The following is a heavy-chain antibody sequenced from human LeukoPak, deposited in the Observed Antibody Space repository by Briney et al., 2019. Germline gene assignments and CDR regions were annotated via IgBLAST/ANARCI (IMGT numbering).Heavy chain of an antibody. V-gene: IGHV3-30*01. CDR1: GFTFSSYA. J-gene: IGHJ5*02. D-gene: IGHD2-2*01. CDR2: ISYDGSNK. Sequence: GRSLRLSCAASGFTFSSYAMHWVRQAPGKGLEWVAVISYDGSNKYYADSVKGRFTISRDNSKNTLYLQMNSLRAEDTAVYYCASDPAAFHCFDPWGKGTLVTVSS. CDR3: ASDPAAFHCFDP.